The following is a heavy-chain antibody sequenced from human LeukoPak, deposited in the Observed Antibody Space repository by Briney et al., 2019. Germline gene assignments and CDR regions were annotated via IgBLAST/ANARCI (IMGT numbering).Heavy chain of an antibody. Sequence: ASVKISCKASGYTFTSYAMHWVRQAPGQRLGWMGWINAGTSNTKYSQKFQGRVAITRDTSASTAYMELSSLRSEDTAVYYCARDQGSGSPVLSPDYWGQGTLVTVSS. CDR3: ARDQGSGSPVLSPDY. D-gene: IGHD1-26*01. J-gene: IGHJ4*02. V-gene: IGHV1-3*01. CDR1: GYTFTSYA. CDR2: INAGTSNT.